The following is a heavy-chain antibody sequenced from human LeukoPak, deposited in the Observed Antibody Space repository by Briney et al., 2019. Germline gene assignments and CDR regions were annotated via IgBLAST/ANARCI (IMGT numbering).Heavy chain of an antibody. D-gene: IGHD5-18*01. CDR1: GFTFSSHG. CDR2: ISYDGSNK. V-gene: IGHV3-30*18. CDR3: AKEAMGYGLTSFDY. J-gene: IGHJ4*02. Sequence: RRSLRLSCAASGFTFSSHGIHWVRQAPGKGLEWVAVISYDGSNKYYADSVKGRFTISRDNSKNTLYLQMNSLRAEDTAVYYCAKEAMGYGLTSFDYWGQGTLVTVSS.